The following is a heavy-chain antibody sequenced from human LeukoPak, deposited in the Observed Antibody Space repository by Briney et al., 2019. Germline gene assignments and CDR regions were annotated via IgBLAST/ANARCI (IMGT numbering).Heavy chain of an antibody. Sequence: SSETLSLTCTVSGGSISSGSYYWSWIRQPAGKGLEWIGRIYTSGSTNYNPSLKSRVTISVDTSKNQFSLKLSSVTAADTAVYYCAREEGRYYGSGSYYNYWGQGTLVTVSS. J-gene: IGHJ4*02. D-gene: IGHD3-10*01. V-gene: IGHV4-61*02. CDR2: IYTSGST. CDR3: AREEGRYYGSGSYYNY. CDR1: GGSISSGSYY.